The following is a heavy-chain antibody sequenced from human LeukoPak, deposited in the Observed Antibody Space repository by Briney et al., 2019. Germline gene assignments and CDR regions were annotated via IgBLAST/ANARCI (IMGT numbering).Heavy chain of an antibody. Sequence: PKASVKVSCKVFEYTLNEMAMHWVRQSPGEGLEWMGGFDPDLSEIVYAQKFQGRVTMTEDTSTNTAYMELSSLRSDDTAVYYCGRQIRAGAFDIWGQGAIVTVSS. CDR3: GRQIRAGAFDI. V-gene: IGHV1-24*01. D-gene: IGHD6-19*01. CDR1: EYTLNEMA. J-gene: IGHJ3*02. CDR2: FDPDLSEI.